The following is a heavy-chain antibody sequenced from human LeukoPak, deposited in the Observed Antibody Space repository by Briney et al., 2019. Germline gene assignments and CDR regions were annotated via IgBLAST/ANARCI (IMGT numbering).Heavy chain of an antibody. V-gene: IGHV3-21*01. CDR2: ISSTGSYI. J-gene: IGHJ3*01. Sequence: GGSLRLSCAASGFSFNTYTMNWVRQAPGRGLEWVASISSTGSYIYYADSVRTRFTTSRDNAENSMYLQMNNLRAEDTAVFYCASPYSTSWNDAYDVWGQGTMVTVSS. D-gene: IGHD6-13*01. CDR1: GFSFNTYT. CDR3: ASPYSTSWNDAYDV.